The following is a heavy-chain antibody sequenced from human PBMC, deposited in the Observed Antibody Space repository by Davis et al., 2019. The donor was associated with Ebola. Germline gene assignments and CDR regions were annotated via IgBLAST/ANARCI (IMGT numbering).Heavy chain of an antibody. J-gene: IGHJ3*02. V-gene: IGHV4-34*01. CDR3: ARRAVSHAFDI. Sequence: PSETLSLTCAVYGGSFSGYYWSWIRQPPGKGLEWIGEINHSGSTNYNPSLKSRVTISVDTSKNQFSLKLSSVTAADTAVYYCARRAVSHAFDIWGQGTMVTVSS. CDR1: GGSFSGYY. D-gene: IGHD6-19*01. CDR2: INHSGST.